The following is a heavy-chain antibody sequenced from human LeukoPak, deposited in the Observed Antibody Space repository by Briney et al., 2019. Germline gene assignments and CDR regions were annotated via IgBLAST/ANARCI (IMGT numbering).Heavy chain of an antibody. V-gene: IGHV3-21*01. J-gene: IGHJ4*02. Sequence: GGSLRLSCAASGFTFSHYSMNWVRQAPGKGLEWVSSISTSSSYIYYADSVKGRFTFSRNNAKNSLYLQMDSLRAEDTAVYYCARVFSGTYLNYHHFDYWGQGTLVTVSS. CDR2: ISTSSSYI. D-gene: IGHD1-26*01. CDR1: GFTFSHYS. CDR3: ARVFSGTYLNYHHFDY.